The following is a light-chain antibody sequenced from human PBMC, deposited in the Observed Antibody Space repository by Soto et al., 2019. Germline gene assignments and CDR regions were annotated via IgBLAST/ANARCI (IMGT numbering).Light chain of an antibody. Sequence: IQMTQTPSSLSASVGDRVTITCRASQSIANYLNWYQQKPGKAPKLLIYAASTLESGVPSRFSGSGSGTDFTLTISSLQPEDFATYYCQQSYNNPKAFGQGP. CDR1: QSIANY. CDR2: AAS. CDR3: QQSYNNPKA. J-gene: IGKJ1*01. V-gene: IGKV1-39*01.